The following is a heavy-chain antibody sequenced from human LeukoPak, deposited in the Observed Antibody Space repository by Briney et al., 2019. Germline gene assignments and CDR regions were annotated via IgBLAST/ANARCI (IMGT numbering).Heavy chain of an antibody. Sequence: SETLSLTCAVYGGSFSGYYWSWIRQPPGKGLEWIGEINHSGSTNYNPSLKSRVTISVDTSKNQFSLKLSSVTAADTAVYYCARDCSGGSCYGIDYWGQGTLVTVSS. V-gene: IGHV4-34*01. D-gene: IGHD2-15*01. J-gene: IGHJ4*02. CDR1: GGSFSGYY. CDR3: ARDCSGGSCYGIDY. CDR2: INHSGST.